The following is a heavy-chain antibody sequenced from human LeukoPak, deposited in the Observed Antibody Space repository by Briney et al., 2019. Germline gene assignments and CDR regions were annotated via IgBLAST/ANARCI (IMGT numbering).Heavy chain of an antibody. J-gene: IGHJ4*02. V-gene: IGHV1-69*01. D-gene: IGHD5-24*01. CDR3: ARGSLEIGGVIDY. CDR2: IIPIFGTT. Sequence: GASVKVSCKASGGTFSSYAFSWVRQAPGQGLEWMGGIIPIFGTTNYAQRFQGRVTTTADESTSTAYMELSSLRSEDTAVYYCARGSLEIGGVIDYWGQGTLATVSS. CDR1: GGTFSSYA.